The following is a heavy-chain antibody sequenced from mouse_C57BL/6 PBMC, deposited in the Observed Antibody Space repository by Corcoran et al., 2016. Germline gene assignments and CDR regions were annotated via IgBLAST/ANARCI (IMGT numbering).Heavy chain of an antibody. V-gene: IGHV9-3*01. J-gene: IGHJ2*01. CDR2: INTYSGVP. Sequence: QIQLVQSGPELKKPGETVKISCKASGYTFTTYGMSWVKQAPGKGLKWMGWINTYSGVPTYADDFKGRFAFSLETSASTAYLQINNLKNEDTATYFCARWEGYYDYDGPYFDYWGEGTTLTVSS. D-gene: IGHD2-4*01. CDR3: ARWEGYYDYDGPYFDY. CDR1: GYTFTTYG.